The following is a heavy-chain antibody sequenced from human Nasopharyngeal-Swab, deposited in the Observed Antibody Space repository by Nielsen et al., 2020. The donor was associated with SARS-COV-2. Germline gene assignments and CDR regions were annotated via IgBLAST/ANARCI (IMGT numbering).Heavy chain of an antibody. CDR2: INTNTGNP. Sequence: ASVKVSCKASGYTFTSYAMNWVRQAPGQGLEWMGWINTNTGNPTYAQGFTGRFVFSLDTSVSTAYLQISSLKDEDTAVYYCAREERGVTLEGGYYYYGMDVWGQGTTVTVSS. V-gene: IGHV7-4-1*02. CDR1: GYTFTSYA. CDR3: AREERGVTLEGGYYYYGMDV. J-gene: IGHJ6*02. D-gene: IGHD3-10*01.